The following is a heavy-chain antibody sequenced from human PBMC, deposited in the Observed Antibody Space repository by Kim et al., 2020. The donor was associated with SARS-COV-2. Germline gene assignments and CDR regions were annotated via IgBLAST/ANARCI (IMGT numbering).Heavy chain of an antibody. CDR3: ARDLGIAAAGTFEHP. CDR1: GFTFSSYG. D-gene: IGHD6-13*01. CDR2: IWYDGSNK. V-gene: IGHV3-33*01. J-gene: IGHJ5*02. Sequence: GGSLRLSCAASGFTFSSYGMRWVRQAPGKGLEWVAVIWYDGSNKYYADSVKGRFTISRDNSKNTLYLQMNSLRAEDTAVYYCARDLGIAAAGTFEHPWGQGTLVTVSS.